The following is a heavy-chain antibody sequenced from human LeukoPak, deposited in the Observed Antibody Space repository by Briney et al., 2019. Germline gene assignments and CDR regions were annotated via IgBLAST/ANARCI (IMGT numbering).Heavy chain of an antibody. D-gene: IGHD5-18*01. CDR3: ARGDTGMAYWYFDL. V-gene: IGHV1-2*02. CDR1: VYSFTGYN. J-gene: IGHJ2*01. CDR2: INPNSGGT. Sequence: ASVKVSCTASVYSFTGYNMHWVRQAPGQGLEWMGWINPNSGGTNYAQKFQGRVTMTRDTSISTAYMELSRLRSDDTAVYYCARGDTGMAYWYFDLWGRGTLVTVSS.